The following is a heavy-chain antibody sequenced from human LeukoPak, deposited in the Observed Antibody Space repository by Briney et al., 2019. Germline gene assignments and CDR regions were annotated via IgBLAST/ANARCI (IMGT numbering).Heavy chain of an antibody. CDR2: MNPNSGNT. D-gene: IGHD1-26*01. CDR1: GYTFTSYD. V-gene: IGHV1-8*01. J-gene: IGHJ6*03. Sequence: ASVTVSCKASGYTFTSYDINWVRQATGQGLEWMGWMNPNSGNTGYAQKFQGRVTMTRNTSISTAYMELSSLRSEDTAVYYGARGCRSGSYLSRYYYYMDVWGKGTTVTVSS. CDR3: ARGCRSGSYLSRYYYYMDV.